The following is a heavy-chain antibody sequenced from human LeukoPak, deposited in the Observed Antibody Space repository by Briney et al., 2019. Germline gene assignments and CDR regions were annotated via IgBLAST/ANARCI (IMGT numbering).Heavy chain of an antibody. V-gene: IGHV1-8*01. CDR3: ARKEGLLWFGELLHWFDP. CDR1: GYTFTSYD. Sequence: ASVKVSCKASGYTFTSYDINWVRQATGQGLEWMGWMNPNSGNTGYAQKFQGRVTMTRNTSISTAYMELSSLRSEDTAVYYCARKEGLLWFGELLHWFDPCGQGTLVTVSS. CDR2: MNPNSGNT. D-gene: IGHD3-10*01. J-gene: IGHJ5*02.